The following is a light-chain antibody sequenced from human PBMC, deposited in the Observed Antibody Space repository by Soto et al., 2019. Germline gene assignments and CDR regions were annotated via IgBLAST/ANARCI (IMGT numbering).Light chain of an antibody. CDR1: QTVSITY. CDR2: GAS. V-gene: IGKV3-15*01. J-gene: IGKJ1*01. CDR3: QQYNNWPPGLT. Sequence: ELVLTQSPGTLSLSPGESATLSCRASQTVSITYLTWYQQTTGQAPRLLIYGASTRATGIPARFSGSGSGTEFTRTSSSLQSEDFAVYYCQQYNNWPPGLTFGQGTKVDIK.